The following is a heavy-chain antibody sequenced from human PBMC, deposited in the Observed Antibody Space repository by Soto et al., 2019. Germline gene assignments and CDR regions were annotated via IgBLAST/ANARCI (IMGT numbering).Heavy chain of an antibody. D-gene: IGHD3-3*01. CDR3: ARSVWSPPYYDFWSGYYYHFDY. V-gene: IGHV1-8*01. J-gene: IGHJ4*02. Sequence: ASVKVSCKASGYTFTSYDINWVRQATGQGLEWMGWMNPNSGSTGYAQKFKGRVTMTRNTSISTAYMELSSLGSEDTAVYYCARSVWSPPYYDFWSGYYYHFDYWGQGTLVTVSS. CDR2: MNPNSGST. CDR1: GYTFTSYD.